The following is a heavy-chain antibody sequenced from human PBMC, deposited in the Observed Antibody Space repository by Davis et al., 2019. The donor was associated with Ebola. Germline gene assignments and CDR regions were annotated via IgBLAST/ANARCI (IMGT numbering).Heavy chain of an antibody. CDR2: ISSSSSYI. CDR1: GFTFSSYS. CDR3: VSSTYQRVGY. J-gene: IGHJ4*02. Sequence: GESLKISCAASGFTFSSYSMNWVRQAPGKGLEWVSSISSSSSYIYYADSVKGRFTISRDNAKNSLYLQMNSLRAEDTAVYYCVSSTYQRVGYWGQGTLVTVSS. V-gene: IGHV3-21*01. D-gene: IGHD1-1*01.